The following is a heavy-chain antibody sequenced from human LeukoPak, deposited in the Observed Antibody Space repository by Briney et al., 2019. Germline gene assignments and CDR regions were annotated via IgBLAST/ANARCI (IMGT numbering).Heavy chain of an antibody. CDR1: GYTLTELS. V-gene: IGHV1-24*01. J-gene: IGHJ6*02. CDR2: FDPEDGET. D-gene: IGHD3-3*01. CDR3: ATSSLLRFLEWSYYYGMDV. Sequence: APVKVSCKVSGYTLTELSMHWVRQAPGKGLEWMGGFDPEDGETIYAQKFQGRVTMTEDTSTDTAYMELSSLRSEDTAVYYCATSSLLRFLEWSYYYGMDVWGQGTTVTVSS.